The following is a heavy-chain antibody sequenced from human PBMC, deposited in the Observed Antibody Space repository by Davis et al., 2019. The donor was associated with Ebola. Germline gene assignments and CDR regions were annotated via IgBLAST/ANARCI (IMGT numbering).Heavy chain of an antibody. V-gene: IGHV3-23*01. CDR3: AKDRHDYGDY. Sequence: GESLKISCAASGFTFSSYAMSWVRQAPGKGLEWVSAISGSGGSTYYADSVKGRFTISRDNSKNTLYLQMNSLRAEDTAVYYCAKDRHDYGDYWGQGTLVTVSS. CDR1: GFTFSSYA. J-gene: IGHJ4*02. CDR2: ISGSGGST.